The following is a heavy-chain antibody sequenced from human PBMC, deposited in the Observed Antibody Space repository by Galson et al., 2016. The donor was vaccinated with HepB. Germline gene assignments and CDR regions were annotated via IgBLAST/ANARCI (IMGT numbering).Heavy chain of an antibody. CDR1: GDSISSISSGTYF. J-gene: IGHJ4*02. Sequence: TLSLTCTVSGDSISSISSGTYFWSWIRQPAGKGLEWIGRISPSGRTNYNPSLKSRVTISVDTSTNHFSLTLTSVTSADTAVYYCAREGTGAAGHFGYWGQGALVTVSS. D-gene: IGHD6-13*01. CDR3: AREGTGAAGHFGY. V-gene: IGHV4-61*02. CDR2: ISPSGRT.